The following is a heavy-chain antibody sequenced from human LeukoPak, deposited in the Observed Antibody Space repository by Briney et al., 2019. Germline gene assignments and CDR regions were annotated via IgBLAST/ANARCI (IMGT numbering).Heavy chain of an antibody. D-gene: IGHD6-13*01. V-gene: IGHV4-34*01. Sequence: SETLSLTSAVHRGSFSGYYWTSIRQPPGKGLEWIGEINHRRSTNYNPSLKSRVSISLDTTKNPFSLKLSSVTAADTAVFYCARGYIASTGNPGWFDPWGQGTLVTVSS. J-gene: IGHJ5*02. CDR3: ARGYIASTGNPGWFDP. CDR2: INHRRST. CDR1: RGSFSGYY.